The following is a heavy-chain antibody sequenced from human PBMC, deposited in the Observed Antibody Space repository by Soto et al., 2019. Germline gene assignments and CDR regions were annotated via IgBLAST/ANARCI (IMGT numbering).Heavy chain of an antibody. D-gene: IGHD3-22*01. CDR1: GFTFSNCA. J-gene: IGHJ4*02. Sequence: EVQLLESGGGFVQPGGSLRLSCAASGFTFSNCAMSWVRQAPGKGLEWVSAISGSGGSTYYADSVKGRFTISRDTSKNTLYLQMNSLRAEDTAVYYRAKAPRYYYDSSGYYLENWGQGTLVTVSS. V-gene: IGHV3-23*01. CDR3: AKAPRYYYDSSGYYLEN. CDR2: ISGSGGST.